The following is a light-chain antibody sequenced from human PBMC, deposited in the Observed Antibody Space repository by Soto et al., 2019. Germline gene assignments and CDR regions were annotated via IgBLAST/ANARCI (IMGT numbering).Light chain of an antibody. CDR3: QQYGRSPPYT. V-gene: IGKV3-20*01. CDR1: QSVSSSY. J-gene: IGKJ2*01. Sequence: EIVLTQSPGTLSLSPGERATLSCRASQSVSSSYLAWYQQKPGQAPRLLIYGASNRATGIPDRFSASGSGTLFSLTVIRLEIEVFAVYYCQQYGRSPPYTFGQGTKLENK. CDR2: GAS.